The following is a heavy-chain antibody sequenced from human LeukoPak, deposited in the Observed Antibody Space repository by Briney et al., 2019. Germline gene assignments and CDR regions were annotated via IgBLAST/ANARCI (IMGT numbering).Heavy chain of an antibody. CDR2: VRGSGSDT. CDR1: GFTFSTYA. D-gene: IGHD5-12*01. J-gene: IGHJ4*02. Sequence: GGSLRLSCAASGFTFSTYAMSWVRQAPGKGLEWVSAVRGSGSDTYFADSVKGRFTISRDNSKNTLYLQMNSLRAEDTAIYYCAKTSRGNSGYDSPFDYWGQGTLVTVSS. CDR3: AKTSRGNSGYDSPFDY. V-gene: IGHV3-23*01.